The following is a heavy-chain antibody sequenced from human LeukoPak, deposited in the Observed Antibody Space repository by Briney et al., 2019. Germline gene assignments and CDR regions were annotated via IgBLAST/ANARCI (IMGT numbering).Heavy chain of an antibody. CDR2: IYHSGNT. CDR1: GYSISSGYY. V-gene: IGHV4-38-2*02. Sequence: SSETLSLTCTVSGYSISSGYYWGWIRQAPDKGLEWIGTIYHSGNTHFNPSLRSRVTISVDTPKNQFSLKMNSVTAADSATYYCARDSGGGGLYETSGYYYFDYWGQGSLVTVSS. J-gene: IGHJ4*02. CDR3: ARDSGGGGLYETSGYYYFDY. D-gene: IGHD3-22*01.